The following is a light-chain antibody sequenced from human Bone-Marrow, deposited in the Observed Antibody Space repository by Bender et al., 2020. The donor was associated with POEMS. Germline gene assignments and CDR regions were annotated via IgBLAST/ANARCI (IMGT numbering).Light chain of an antibody. CDR2: DVS. J-gene: IGLJ1*01. CDR1: SSEIVSYNL. CDR3: SSFTSSISYV. Sequence: QSALTQPASVSGSPGQSITISCTGTSSEIVSYNLVSWYQQLPGKAPKLIIHDVSKRPSGVSDRFSGSKFGNTASLTISGLQADDEADYYCSSFTSSISYVFGTGTKVTVL. V-gene: IGLV2-14*02.